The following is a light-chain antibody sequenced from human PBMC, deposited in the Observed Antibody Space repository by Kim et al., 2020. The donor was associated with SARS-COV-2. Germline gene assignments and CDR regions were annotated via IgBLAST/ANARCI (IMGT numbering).Light chain of an antibody. CDR2: GAS. Sequence: DIVLTQSPGTLSLSPGERATLSCRASRSVYRSNLAWYHQKAGQAPRLLIYGASSMATGVPDRISGSGSGTDFTLTISRVEPGDFAVYYCQQYGAAPITFGQGTRLEIK. CDR3: QQYGAAPIT. V-gene: IGKV3-20*01. CDR1: RSVYRSN. J-gene: IGKJ5*01.